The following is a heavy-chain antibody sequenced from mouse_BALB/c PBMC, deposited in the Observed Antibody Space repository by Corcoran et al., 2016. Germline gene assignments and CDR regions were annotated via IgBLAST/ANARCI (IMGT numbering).Heavy chain of an antibody. D-gene: IGHD2-13*01. Sequence: QVQLQQWGAGLLKPSETLSLTCAVYGGSLSGHFWSWIRQPPGKGLEWIGEINHSGSTYYNPSLKSRLTISVDTSRKQFSLKLSSVTAADTAVYYCAPGTGHGDFSSDIWGQGTMVTVSS. CDR2: INHSGST. CDR1: GGSLSGHF. J-gene: IGHJ1*01. CDR3: APGTGHGDFSSDI. V-gene: IGHV12-3*02.